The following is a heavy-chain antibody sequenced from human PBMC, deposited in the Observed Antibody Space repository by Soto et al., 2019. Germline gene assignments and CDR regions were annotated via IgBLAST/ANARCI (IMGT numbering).Heavy chain of an antibody. CDR2: IYHSGST. CDR1: GGSISSSNW. J-gene: IGHJ5*02. V-gene: IGHV4-4*02. CDR3: ARFAYLGDFWSGYFAGPADWFDP. Sequence: PSETLSLTCAVSGGSISSSNWWSWVRQPPGKGLEWIGEIYHSGSTNYNPSLKSRVTISVDKSKNQFSLKLSSVTAADTAVYYCARFAYLGDFWSGYFAGPADWFDPWGQGTLVTVSS. D-gene: IGHD3-3*01.